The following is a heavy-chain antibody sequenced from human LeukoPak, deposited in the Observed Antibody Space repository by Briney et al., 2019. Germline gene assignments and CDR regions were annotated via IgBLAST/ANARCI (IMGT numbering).Heavy chain of an antibody. J-gene: IGHJ4*02. CDR2: ISGSGGST. CDR3: AKDQRAYYYDSSGAYYFDY. CDR1: GFTFSSYA. V-gene: IGHV3-23*01. Sequence: SGGSLRLSCAASGFTFSSYAMSWVRQAPGKGLEWVSAISGSGGSTYYADSVKGRFTISRDNSKNTLYLQMNSLRAEDTAVYYCAKDQRAYYYDSSGAYYFDYWGQGTLVTVSS. D-gene: IGHD3-22*01.